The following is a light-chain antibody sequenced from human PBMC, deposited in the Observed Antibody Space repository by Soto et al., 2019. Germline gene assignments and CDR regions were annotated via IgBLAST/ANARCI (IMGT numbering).Light chain of an antibody. CDR3: QQYGSSPIT. J-gene: IGKJ5*01. CDR1: QSFRGL. Sequence: EVVLTQSPVTLSLSPVERATLSCRASQSFRGLLAWYQQKPGQAPRLLIYGASSRATGIPDRFSGSGSGTDFTLTISRLEPEDFAVYYCQQYGSSPITFGQGTRLEIK. CDR2: GAS. V-gene: IGKV3-20*01.